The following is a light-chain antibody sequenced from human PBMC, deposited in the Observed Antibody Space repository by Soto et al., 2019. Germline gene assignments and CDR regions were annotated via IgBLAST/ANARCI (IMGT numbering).Light chain of an antibody. CDR1: QSVGSY. Sequence: EIVMTQSPATLSLSPGERATLSCRASQSVGSYLAWYQQKPGQAPRVLIYHASNRATGIPARFSGSGSGTDFTLTISSLEPEDFAVYYCQQRSNWPPTWTFDQGTKVEIK. CDR2: HAS. J-gene: IGKJ1*01. CDR3: QQRSNWPPTWT. V-gene: IGKV3-11*01.